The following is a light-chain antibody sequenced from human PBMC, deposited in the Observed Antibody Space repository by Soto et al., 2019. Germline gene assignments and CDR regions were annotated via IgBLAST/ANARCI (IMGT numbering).Light chain of an antibody. Sequence: IQLTQSPSSLSASVGDRVTITCRASQGIASYVAWYQQKLGKAPKLLIYAASTLQSGVPSRFSGSGSGTDFTLTISSLQPGDFATYYCLQHNNYPWTFGQGTRVEIK. J-gene: IGKJ1*01. CDR3: LQHNNYPWT. CDR1: QGIASY. CDR2: AAS. V-gene: IGKV1-9*01.